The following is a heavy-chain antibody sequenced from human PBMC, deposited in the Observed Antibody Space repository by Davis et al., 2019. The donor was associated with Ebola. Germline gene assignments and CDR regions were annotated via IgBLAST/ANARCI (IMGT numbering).Heavy chain of an antibody. J-gene: IGHJ6*02. D-gene: IGHD6-25*01. CDR1: GGSISSYY. CDR2: IYYSGST. CDR3: ARLAAQYYYYYGMDV. Sequence: MPSETLSLTCTVSGGSISSYYWSWIRQPPGKGLEWIGYIYYSGSTNYNPSLKSRVTISVDTSKNQFSLKLSSVTDADTAVYYCARLAAQYYYYYGMDVWGQGTTVTVSS. V-gene: IGHV4-59*01.